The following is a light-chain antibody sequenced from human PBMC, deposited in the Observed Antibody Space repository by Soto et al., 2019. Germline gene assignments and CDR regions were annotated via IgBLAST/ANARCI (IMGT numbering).Light chain of an antibody. CDR1: QSVSSY. Sequence: EIVLTQSPGTLSLSPGERATLSCRASQSVSSYLAWYQQKPGQAPRLLIYAASSRATGIPDRFSGGGSGTDFTLTISRLEPEDFAVYYCHQYNNSPRTFGQGTKVDIK. CDR2: AAS. CDR3: HQYNNSPRT. V-gene: IGKV3-20*01. J-gene: IGKJ1*01.